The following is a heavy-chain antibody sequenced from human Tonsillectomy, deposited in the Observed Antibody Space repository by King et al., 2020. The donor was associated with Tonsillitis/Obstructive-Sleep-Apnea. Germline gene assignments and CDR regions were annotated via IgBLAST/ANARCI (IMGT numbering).Heavy chain of an antibody. V-gene: IGHV4-34*01. Sequence: VQLQQWGAGLLKPSEPLSLTCAVYGGSFSGYYWSWIRQPPGKGLEWIGEINHSGSTNYNPSLKSRVTISVDTSKNQFSLKLSSVTAADTAVYYCARTPYGSGKQFDYWGQGTLVTVSS. D-gene: IGHD3-10*01. CDR1: GGSFSGYY. CDR2: INHSGST. J-gene: IGHJ4*02. CDR3: ARTPYGSGKQFDY.